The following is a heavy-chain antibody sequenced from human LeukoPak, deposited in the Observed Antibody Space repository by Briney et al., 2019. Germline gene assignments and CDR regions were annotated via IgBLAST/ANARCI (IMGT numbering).Heavy chain of an antibody. Sequence: ASVEVSCKASGYTFTDYYMHWVRQAPGQGLEWMGWINPNRGGTNYAQKFQGRVTMTRDTSISTAYMELSRLRSDDTAVYYCARDDREDIVAIMGYWGQGTLVTVSS. J-gene: IGHJ4*02. CDR1: GYTFTDYY. D-gene: IGHD5-12*01. CDR2: INPNRGGT. V-gene: IGHV1-2*02. CDR3: ARDDREDIVAIMGY.